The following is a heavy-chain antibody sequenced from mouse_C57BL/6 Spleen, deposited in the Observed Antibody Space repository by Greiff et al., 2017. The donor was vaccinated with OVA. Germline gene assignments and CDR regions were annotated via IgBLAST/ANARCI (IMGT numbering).Heavy chain of an antibody. D-gene: IGHD1-1*01. J-gene: IGHJ4*01. CDR2: IYPGSGNP. CDR3: ARYGVRGSSYDYAMDY. CDR1: GYTFTDYY. V-gene: IGHV1-76*01. Sequence: QVQLKQSGAELVRPGASVKLSCKASGYTFTDYYINWVKQRPGQGLEWIARIYPGSGNPYYNEKFKGKATLTAEKSSSTAYMQLSSLTSEDSAVYFCARYGVRGSSYDYAMDYWGQGTSVTVSS.